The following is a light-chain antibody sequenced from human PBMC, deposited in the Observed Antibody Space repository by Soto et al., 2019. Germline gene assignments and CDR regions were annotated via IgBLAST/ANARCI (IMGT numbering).Light chain of an antibody. CDR1: SSDVGGYNY. CDR2: DVS. CDR3: CSYAGTYTYV. V-gene: IGLV2-11*01. Sequence: QSALTQPRSVSGSPGQSVTISCTGTSSDVGGYNYVSWYQQHPGKAPKLMIYDVSKRPSGVPDRFSGSRSGNTASLTISGLQAEDEADYYCCSYAGTYTYVFGPGTKLTVL. J-gene: IGLJ1*01.